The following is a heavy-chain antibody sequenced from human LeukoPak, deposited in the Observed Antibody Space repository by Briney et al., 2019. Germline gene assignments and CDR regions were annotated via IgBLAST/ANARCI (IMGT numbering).Heavy chain of an antibody. V-gene: IGHV1-2*02. CDR1: VYTFTGYY. CDR3: ARVDSEYCSSTSCYKWFDP. Sequence: ASVKVSCKASVYTFTGYYIYWVRQAPGQGLEWMGWINPNSGGTNCAQKFQGRVAMTRDTSVNTAYMELSRLRSDDTAVYYCARVDSEYCSSTSCYKWFDPWGQGTLVTVSS. CDR2: INPNSGGT. D-gene: IGHD2-2*02. J-gene: IGHJ5*02.